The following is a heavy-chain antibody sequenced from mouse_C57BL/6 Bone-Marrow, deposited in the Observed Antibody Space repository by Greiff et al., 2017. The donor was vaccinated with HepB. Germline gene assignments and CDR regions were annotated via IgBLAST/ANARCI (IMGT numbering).Heavy chain of an antibody. V-gene: IGHV1-55*01. CDR1: GYTFTSYW. J-gene: IGHJ1*03. D-gene: IGHD2-1*01. CDR3: ARYYGNYFWYFDV. Sequence: QVQLQQPGAELVKPGASVKMSCKASGYTFTSYWITWVKQRPGQGLEWIGDIYPGSGSTNYNEKFKSKATLTVDTSSSKAYMQLSSLTSEDSAVYYCARYYGNYFWYFDVWGTGTTVTVSS. CDR2: IYPGSGST.